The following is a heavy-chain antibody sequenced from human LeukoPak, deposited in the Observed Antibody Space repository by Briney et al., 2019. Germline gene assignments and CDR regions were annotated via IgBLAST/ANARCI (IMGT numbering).Heavy chain of an antibody. V-gene: IGHV3-30-3*01. CDR3: ARVRVAAAGNYYYYYGMDV. D-gene: IGHD6-13*01. CDR1: GFTFSSYA. CDR2: ISYDGSNK. J-gene: IGHJ6*02. Sequence: PGRSLRLSCAASGFTFSSYAMHWVRQAPGKGLKWLAVISYDGSNKYYADSVKGRFTISKDNSKNTLYLQMNSLRAEDTAVYYCARVRVAAAGNYYYYYGMDVWGQGTTVTVSS.